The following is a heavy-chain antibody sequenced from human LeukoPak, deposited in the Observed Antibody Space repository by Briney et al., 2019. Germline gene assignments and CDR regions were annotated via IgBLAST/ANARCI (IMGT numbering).Heavy chain of an antibody. Sequence: SETLSLTCTVSGGSISSYYWSWIRQPPGKGLEWIGYIYCSGSTNYNPSLKSRVTISVDTSKNQFSLKLTSVTAADTAVYYCASHYRYAFDIWGQGTLVTVSS. J-gene: IGHJ3*02. CDR3: ASHYRYAFDI. V-gene: IGHV4-59*08. D-gene: IGHD3-16*02. CDR1: GGSISSYY. CDR2: IYCSGST.